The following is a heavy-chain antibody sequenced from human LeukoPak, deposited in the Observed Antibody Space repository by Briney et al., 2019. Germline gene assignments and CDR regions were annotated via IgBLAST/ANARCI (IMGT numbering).Heavy chain of an antibody. V-gene: IGHV1-18*01. D-gene: IGHD6-13*01. CDR2: ISAYNGNT. CDR3: ARGRYLAEQLVLSDY. CDR1: GGTFSSYA. Sequence: ASVKVSCKASGGTFSSYAISWVRQAPGQGLEWMGWISAYNGNTNYAQKLQGRVTMTTDTFTSTAYMELRSLRSDDTAVYYCARGRYLAEQLVLSDYWGQGTLVTVSS. J-gene: IGHJ4*02.